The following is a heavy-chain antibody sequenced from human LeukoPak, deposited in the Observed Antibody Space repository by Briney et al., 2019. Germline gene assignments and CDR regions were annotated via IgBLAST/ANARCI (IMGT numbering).Heavy chain of an antibody. CDR1: GFTVSSSY. V-gene: IGHV3-66*01. D-gene: IGHD6-13*01. CDR3: ARGVAAAGTTLDY. J-gene: IGHJ4*02. Sequence: GGSLRLSCAASGFTVSSSYMTWVRQAPGKGLEWVSVIYSGGTTYYADSVKGRFTISRDNSKNTLYLQMNSLRDEDTAVYYCARGVAAAGTTLDYWGQGTLVTVSS. CDR2: IYSGGTT.